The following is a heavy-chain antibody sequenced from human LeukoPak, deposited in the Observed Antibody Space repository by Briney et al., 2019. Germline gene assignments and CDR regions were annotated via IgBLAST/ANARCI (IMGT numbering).Heavy chain of an antibody. CDR2: INHSGST. Sequence: PSETLSLTCAVYGGSFSGYYWSWIRQPPGKGLEWIGEINHSGSTNYNPSLKSRVTISVDTSKNQFSLKLSSVTAADTAVYYCARHAWSYYYYGMDVWGQGTTVTVSS. D-gene: IGHD2-2*01. V-gene: IGHV4-34*01. CDR1: GGSFSGYY. J-gene: IGHJ6*02. CDR3: ARHAWSYYYYGMDV.